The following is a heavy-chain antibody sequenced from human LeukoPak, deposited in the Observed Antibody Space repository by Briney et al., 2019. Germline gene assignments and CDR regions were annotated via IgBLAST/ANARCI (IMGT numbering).Heavy chain of an antibody. Sequence: SETLSLTRTVSGGSISSRSYYWGWIRQPPGKGLEWIGCIYYSGSTSYNPSLKSRVTISVDTSKNQFSLKLSSVTAADTAVYYCARQFGSFVPYGGDPDRLGYWGQGTLVTVSS. CDR1: GGSISSRSYY. CDR2: IYYSGST. V-gene: IGHV4-39*01. J-gene: IGHJ4*02. D-gene: IGHD4-23*01. CDR3: ARQFGSFVPYGGDPDRLGY.